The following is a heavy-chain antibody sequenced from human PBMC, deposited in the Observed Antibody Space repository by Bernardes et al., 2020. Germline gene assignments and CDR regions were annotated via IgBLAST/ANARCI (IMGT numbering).Heavy chain of an antibody. CDR3: ARERDFWSDANSYYYYMDV. CDR2: IDWDDDK. Sequence: SGPTLVKPTQTLTLTCTFSGFSLSTSGMRVSWIRQPPGKALEWLARIDWDDDKFYSTSLKTRLTISKDTSKNQVVLTMTNMDPVDTATYYCARERDFWSDANSYYYYMDVWGKGTTVTVSS. J-gene: IGHJ6*03. D-gene: IGHD3-3*01. CDR1: GFSLSTSGMR. V-gene: IGHV2-70*04.